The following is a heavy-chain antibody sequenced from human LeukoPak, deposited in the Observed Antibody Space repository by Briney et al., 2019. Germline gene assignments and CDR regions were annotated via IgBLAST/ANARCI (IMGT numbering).Heavy chain of an antibody. Sequence: GGSLRLSCAASGFTFSSYAMHWVRQAPGKGLEYVSAISSNGGSTYYANSVKGRFTISRDNSKNTLYLQMGSLRAEEMAVYYCAKDPYYYGSGSYPPLFDYGGQGTLVTVSS. CDR3: AKDPYYYGSGSYPPLFDY. D-gene: IGHD3-10*01. V-gene: IGHV3-64*01. CDR2: ISSNGGST. CDR1: GFTFSSYA. J-gene: IGHJ4*02.